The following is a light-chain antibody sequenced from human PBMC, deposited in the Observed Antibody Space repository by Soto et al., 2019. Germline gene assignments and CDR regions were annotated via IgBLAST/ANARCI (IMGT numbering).Light chain of an antibody. J-gene: IGKJ4*01. Sequence: DIQMSQSPSSLSASVGDRVTITCRASQGIRNELGWYQQKPGKAPKRLIYAASSLQSGVPSRFSGSGYGTEFTLTISSLQPEHFATYYCLQHNTYPLTFGGGTKVDIK. V-gene: IGKV1-17*01. CDR2: AAS. CDR3: LQHNTYPLT. CDR1: QGIRNE.